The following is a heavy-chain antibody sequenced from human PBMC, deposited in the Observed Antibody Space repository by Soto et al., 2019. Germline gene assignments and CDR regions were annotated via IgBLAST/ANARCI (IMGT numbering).Heavy chain of an antibody. Sequence: PSETLSLTCTVSGGSISSYYWSWIRQPPGKGLEWIGYIYYSGSTNYNPSLKSRVTISVDTSKNQFSLKLSSVTAADTAVYYCARGTPSLFCSVGSCYSLGLGVYYYYYMDVWGKGTTVTVSS. D-gene: IGHD2-15*01. V-gene: IGHV4-59*01. CDR2: IYYSGST. CDR1: GGSISSYY. J-gene: IGHJ6*03. CDR3: ARGTPSLFCSVGSCYSLGLGVYYYYYMDV.